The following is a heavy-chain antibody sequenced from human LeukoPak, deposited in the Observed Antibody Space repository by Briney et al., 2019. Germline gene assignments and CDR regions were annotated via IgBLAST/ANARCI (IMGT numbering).Heavy chain of an antibody. CDR2: IYYSGNT. CDR3: ARDYSYNGVGWFDP. J-gene: IGHJ5*02. D-gene: IGHD5-18*01. Sequence: PSQTLSLTCTVSGGSISSGDYYWSRIRQPPGKGLEWIGYIYYSGNTYYNPSLKSRVTISVDTSKNQFSLKLSSVTAADTAVYYCARDYSYNGVGWFDPWGQGTLVTVSS. V-gene: IGHV4-30-4*01. CDR1: GGSISSGDYY.